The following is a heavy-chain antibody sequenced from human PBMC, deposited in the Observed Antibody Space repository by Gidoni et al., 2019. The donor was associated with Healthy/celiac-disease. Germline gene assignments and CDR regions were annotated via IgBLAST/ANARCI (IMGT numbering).Heavy chain of an antibody. J-gene: IGHJ5*02. CDR1: AFIFSSTA. V-gene: IGHV3-30*04. D-gene: IGHD2-2*01. Sequence: QFHLVDSWGGVVQPGRSLSLSCAASAFIFSSTAMHWGRHPPGTGVEWVAVVSDDGRTKYHADSVKGRFTIARDNSKNTLSLQMNSLRGEDTAVYYCARDPWRGAAAHWERFDPWCQGTLVTVSS. CDR2: VSDDGRTK. CDR3: ARDPWRGAAAHWERFDP.